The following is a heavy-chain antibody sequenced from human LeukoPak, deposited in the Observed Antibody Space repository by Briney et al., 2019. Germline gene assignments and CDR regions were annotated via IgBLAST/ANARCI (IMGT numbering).Heavy chain of an antibody. J-gene: IGHJ4*02. CDR3: ARLEASGYSYGYDY. CDR1: GFTFSSYS. CDR2: ISSSSSTI. D-gene: IGHD5-18*01. V-gene: IGHV3-48*01. Sequence: PGVSLRLSCAASGFTFSSYSMNWVRQAPGKGLEWVSYISSSSSTIYYADSVKGRFTISRDNAKNSLYLQMNSLRAEDTAVYYCARLEASGYSYGYDYWGQGTLVTVSS.